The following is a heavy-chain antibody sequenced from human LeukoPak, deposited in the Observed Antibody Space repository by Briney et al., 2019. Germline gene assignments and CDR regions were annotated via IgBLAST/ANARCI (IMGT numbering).Heavy chain of an antibody. CDR1: GFTFSTYE. CDR2: ISSSGGTI. CDR3: AREGGVNYYDLDYFDY. J-gene: IGHJ4*02. Sequence: PGGSLRLSCVGSGFTFSTYEMTWVRQAPGKGLAWVSYISSSGGTIYYADSVKGRFTISRDNAKNSLYLQMNSLRAEDTAVYYCAREGGVNYYDLDYFDYWGQGTLITVSS. V-gene: IGHV3-48*03. D-gene: IGHD3-22*01.